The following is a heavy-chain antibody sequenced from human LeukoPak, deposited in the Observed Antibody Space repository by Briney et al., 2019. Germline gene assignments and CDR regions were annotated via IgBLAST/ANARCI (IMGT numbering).Heavy chain of an antibody. CDR3: ARAGDGSGREWFDY. Sequence: GASVKVSCKASGGTFSSYAISWVRQAPGQGLEWMGGIIPIFGTANYAQKFQGRVTITADKSTSTAYMELSSLRSEDTAVYYRARAGDGSGREWFDYWGQGTLVTVSS. J-gene: IGHJ4*02. D-gene: IGHD3-10*01. V-gene: IGHV1-69*06. CDR2: IIPIFGTA. CDR1: GGTFSSYA.